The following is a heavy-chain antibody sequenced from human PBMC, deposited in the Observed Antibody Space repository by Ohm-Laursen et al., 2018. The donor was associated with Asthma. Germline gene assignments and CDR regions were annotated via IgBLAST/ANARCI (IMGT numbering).Heavy chain of an antibody. CDR1: GFTFRSFA. V-gene: IGHV3-30-3*01. CDR3: ARRDFSGGDPSAAFDI. D-gene: IGHD2-21*02. J-gene: IGHJ3*02. Sequence: SLRLSCAASGFTFRSFAMHWVRQAPGKGLEWVSIITSDGSWTSYADSVKGRFTISRDNSKNTLYMQMNSLRAEDTAVYYCARRDFSGGDPSAAFDIWGQGTMVTVSS. CDR2: ITSDGSWT.